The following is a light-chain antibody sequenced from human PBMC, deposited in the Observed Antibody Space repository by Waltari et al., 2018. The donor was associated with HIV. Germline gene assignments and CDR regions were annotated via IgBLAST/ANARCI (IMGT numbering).Light chain of an antibody. CDR2: LAS. V-gene: IGKV2-28*01. J-gene: IGKJ5*01. CDR3: MQSRHTPRT. Sequence: DIVMNQSPPFLPVTPGEPASISCRSSQSLLLHENGLHHLDWYLQKRGQSPQLLIYLASNRASGVPDRFSGSGSGTDFTLKISRVETEDVGVYYCMQSRHTPRTFGQGTRLEIK. CDR1: QSLLLHENGLHH.